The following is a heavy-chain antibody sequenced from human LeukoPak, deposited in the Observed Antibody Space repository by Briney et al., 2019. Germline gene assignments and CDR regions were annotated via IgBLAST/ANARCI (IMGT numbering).Heavy chain of an antibody. J-gene: IGHJ4*02. CDR2: IYSGSST. CDR3: ARASGWLHFDY. CDR1: GFTFSNYW. D-gene: IGHD6-19*01. Sequence: GGSLRLSCAASGFTFSNYWMHWVRQAPGKGLVWVSVIYSGSSTQYADSVKGRFTISRDNSKNTLYLQMNSLRAEDTAVYYCARASGWLHFDYWGQGTLVTVSS. V-gene: IGHV3-66*01.